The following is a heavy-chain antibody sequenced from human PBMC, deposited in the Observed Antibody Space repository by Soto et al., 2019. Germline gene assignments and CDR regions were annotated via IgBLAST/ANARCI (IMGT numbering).Heavy chain of an antibody. Sequence: PGGSLRLSCAASGFTFSNYAMHWVRQAPGKGLEWVAVISYDGSNKYYADSVKGRFTISRDNSKNTLYRQMNSLRAEDTAGYYCARELGVHDFCRGNYHVYDIRGQVALV. CDR3: ARELGVHDFCRGNYHVYDI. D-gene: IGHD3-3*01. CDR2: ISYDGSNK. CDR1: GFTFSNYA. J-gene: IGHJ3*02. V-gene: IGHV3-30-3*01.